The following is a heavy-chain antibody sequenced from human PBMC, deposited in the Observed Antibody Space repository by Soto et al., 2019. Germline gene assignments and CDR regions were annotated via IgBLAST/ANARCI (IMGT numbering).Heavy chain of an antibody. CDR2: ITHPGGV. CDR1: GGSFTDYY. D-gene: IGHD2-2*01. J-gene: IGHJ6*02. Sequence: TETLSLTCAVYGGSFTDYYWSWIRQPPGKGLEWIGEITHPGGVDSNPFLDSRATISVDTTKNQFSLKLSSVTTADTALYYSARGRQRPSAAYHGHGYYGMDVWGQGTQGTVS. CDR3: ARGRQRPSAAYHGHGYYGMDV. V-gene: IGHV4-34*01.